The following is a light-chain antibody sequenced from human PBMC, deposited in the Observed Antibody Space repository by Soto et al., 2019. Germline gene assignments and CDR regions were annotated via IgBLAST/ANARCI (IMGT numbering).Light chain of an antibody. V-gene: IGLV1-44*01. J-gene: IGLJ2*01. CDR2: SNN. CDR3: AAWDDSLNVR. CDR1: SSNIGSNT. Sequence: QSVLTQPPSASGTPGQRVTISCSGSSSNIGSNTVNWYQQLPGTAPKLLIYSNNQRPSGVPDRVSGSKSGTSASLAISGLQSEDEADYYCAAWDDSLNVRFGGGTKLTVL.